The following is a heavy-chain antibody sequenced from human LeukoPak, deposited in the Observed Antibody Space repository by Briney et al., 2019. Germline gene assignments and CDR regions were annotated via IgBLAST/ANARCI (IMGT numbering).Heavy chain of an antibody. Sequence: PSETLSLTCTVSGVSISSYYWSWIRQPPGKGLEWIGYIYYSGSTNYNPSLKSRVTISVDTSKNQFSLKLSSVTAADTAVYYCARGRVVATRLDYFDYWGQGTLVTVSS. D-gene: IGHD5-12*01. CDR1: GVSISSYY. CDR2: IYYSGST. J-gene: IGHJ4*02. CDR3: ARGRVVATRLDYFDY. V-gene: IGHV4-59*01.